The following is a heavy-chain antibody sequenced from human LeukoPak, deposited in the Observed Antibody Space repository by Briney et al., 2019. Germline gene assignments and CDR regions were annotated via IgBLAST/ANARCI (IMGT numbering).Heavy chain of an antibody. D-gene: IGHD1-26*01. Sequence: PSETLSLTCTVSGGPISSSSYYWGWIRQPPGKGLEWIGSIYYSGSTYYNPSLKSRVTISVDTSKNQFSLKLSSVTAADTAVYYCARDRDSGSYPDAFDIWGQGTMVTVSS. J-gene: IGHJ3*02. CDR3: ARDRDSGSYPDAFDI. V-gene: IGHV4-39*07. CDR1: GGPISSSSYY. CDR2: IYYSGST.